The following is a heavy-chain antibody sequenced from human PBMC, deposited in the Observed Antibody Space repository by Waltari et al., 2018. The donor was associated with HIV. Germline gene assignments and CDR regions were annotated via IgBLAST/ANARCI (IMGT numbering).Heavy chain of an antibody. CDR1: GASIGSKYY. J-gene: IGHJ6*02. CDR3: LLEGYFYGMDV. CDR2: ISHRGNT. V-gene: IGHV4-39*01. D-gene: IGHD1-1*01. Sequence: QLQLQESGPGLVKPSETLSLTCSVSGASIGSKYYWGWVRQPPGKGLEWIATISHRGNTYYTPSLNNRVTISADTSKNQCSLKLTSVTATDTAVYYCLLEGYFYGMDVWGPGTTVTVSS.